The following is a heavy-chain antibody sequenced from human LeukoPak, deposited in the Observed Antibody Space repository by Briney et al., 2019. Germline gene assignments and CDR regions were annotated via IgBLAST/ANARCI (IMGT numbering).Heavy chain of an antibody. V-gene: IGHV3-30*03. J-gene: IGHJ4*02. CDR1: GFTFSSYG. Sequence: GRSLRLSCAASGFTFSSYGMHWVRQAPGKGLEWVAVISYDGSNKYYADSVKGRFTISRDDSKNTLYLQLTSLRAEDTAVYYCASVISGYWGQGTLVTVSS. CDR2: ISYDGSNK. CDR3: ASVISGY. D-gene: IGHD3-10*01.